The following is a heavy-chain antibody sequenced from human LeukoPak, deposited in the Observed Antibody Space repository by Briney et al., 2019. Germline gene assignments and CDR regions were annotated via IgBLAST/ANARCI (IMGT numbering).Heavy chain of an antibody. CDR3: ARRTYSSGYYYVDF. CDR1: GGSISSGDYS. J-gene: IGHJ4*02. V-gene: IGHV4-30-2*01. D-gene: IGHD3-22*01. Sequence: PSQTLSLTCAVSGGSISSGDYSWCWIRQPPGKDLEWIGYIYHSGRTYHNPSLKSRVTISVDRSKNQFSLKVRSVTAADTAVYYCARRTYSSGYYYVDFWGQGTLVTVSS. CDR2: IYHSGRT.